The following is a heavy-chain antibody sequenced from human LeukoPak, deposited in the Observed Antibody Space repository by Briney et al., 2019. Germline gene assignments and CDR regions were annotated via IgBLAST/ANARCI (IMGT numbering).Heavy chain of an antibody. D-gene: IGHD6-6*01. CDR3: AREASSSSYYYYYHMDV. V-gene: IGHV4-59*01. CDR1: GGSISSYY. CDR2: IYYSGST. J-gene: IGHJ6*03. Sequence: SETLSLTCTVSGGSISSYYWSWIRQPPGKGLEWIGYIYYSGSTNYNPSLKSRVTISVDTSKNQFSLKLSSVTAADTAVYYCAREASSSSYYYYYHMDVWGKGTTITVSS.